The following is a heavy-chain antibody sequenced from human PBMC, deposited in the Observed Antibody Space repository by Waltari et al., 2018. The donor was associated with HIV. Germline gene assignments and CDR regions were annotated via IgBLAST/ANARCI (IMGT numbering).Heavy chain of an antibody. Sequence: EVQLVQSGAEVKKPGESLKISCKGSGYSFANYWIGWVRQIPGKGLEWMGITHPCDSETRYSPSVQGQVTISADKSINTAYLQWSSLKASDTAMYYCARRAYHGSGSLSDYYFEYWGQGALVTVSS. CDR3: ARRAYHGSGSLSDYYFEY. CDR1: GYSFANYW. CDR2: THPCDSET. D-gene: IGHD3-10*01. V-gene: IGHV5-51*03. J-gene: IGHJ4*02.